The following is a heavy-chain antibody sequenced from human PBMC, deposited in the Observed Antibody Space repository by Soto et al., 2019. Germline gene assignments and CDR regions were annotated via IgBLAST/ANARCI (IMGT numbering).Heavy chain of an antibody. CDR1: GFFIDNCQ. CDR3: TRGPRPTSTGTGAF. J-gene: IGHJ4*02. CDR2: RSDADNTT. Sequence: PGGSLRLSCAASGFFIDNCQMNWVRQAPGKGLEWIVYRSDADNTTYYADSVKGRFAVSTDNAKNTLYLQMNALRVQDTGVYYCTRGPRPTSTGTGAFWGQETLDKISS. V-gene: IGHV3-48*03. D-gene: IGHD1-1*01.